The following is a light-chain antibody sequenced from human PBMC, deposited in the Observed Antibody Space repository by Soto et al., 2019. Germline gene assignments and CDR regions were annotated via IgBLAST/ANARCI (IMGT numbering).Light chain of an antibody. V-gene: IGKV3-15*01. CDR1: QSVSSN. Sequence: EIVITQSLATLSVSPGERATLSCRASQSVSSNLAWYHQKPGQAPRLLIYGASTRATGIPARFSGSGSGREFTLTISSLQSEDFAVYYCQQYNNWPFTFGGGTKVDIK. J-gene: IGKJ4*01. CDR2: GAS. CDR3: QQYNNWPFT.